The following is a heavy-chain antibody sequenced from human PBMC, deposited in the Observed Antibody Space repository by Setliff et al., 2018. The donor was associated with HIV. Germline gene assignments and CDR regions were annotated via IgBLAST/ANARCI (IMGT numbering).Heavy chain of an antibody. D-gene: IGHD1-26*01. V-gene: IGHV1-2*06. CDR2: INPNSGGT. CDR1: GYTFTGYY. Sequence: ASVKVSCKSSGYTFTGYYMHWVRQAPGQGLEWMGRINPNSGGTNYARKFQGRVTMTRDTSITTAYMELSRLRSDDTAVYYCARGTRVGANDAFDIWGQGTMVTVSS. CDR3: ARGTRVGANDAFDI. J-gene: IGHJ3*02.